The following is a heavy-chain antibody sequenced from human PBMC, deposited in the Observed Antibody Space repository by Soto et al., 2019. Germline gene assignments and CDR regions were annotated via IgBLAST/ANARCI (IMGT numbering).Heavy chain of an antibody. V-gene: IGHV3-23*01. CDR3: AKDGPSAWIRAFDI. CDR2: ISGSGGST. D-gene: IGHD1-1*01. J-gene: IGHJ3*02. CDR1: VFTCSSYA. Sequence: PWWSRRLSCSASVFTCSSYAMSWVRQAPGKGLEWVSAISGSGGSTYYADSVKGRFTISRDNSKNTLYLQMNSLRAEDTAVYYCAKDGPSAWIRAFDIWGQGTMVTVSS.